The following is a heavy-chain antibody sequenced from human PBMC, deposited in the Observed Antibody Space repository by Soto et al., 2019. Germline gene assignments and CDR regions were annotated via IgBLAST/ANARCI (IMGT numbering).Heavy chain of an antibody. CDR1: GGSISSSSYY. CDR3: ASRKPVDYYYMDV. V-gene: IGHV4-39*01. Sequence: QLQLQESGPGLVKPSETLSLTCTVSGGSISSSSYYWGWIRQPPGKGVEWIGSIYYSGSTYYNPSLKSRVTISVDTSKNQFSLKLSSVTAADTAVYYCASRKPVDYYYMDVWGKGTTVTVSS. J-gene: IGHJ6*03. CDR2: IYYSGST.